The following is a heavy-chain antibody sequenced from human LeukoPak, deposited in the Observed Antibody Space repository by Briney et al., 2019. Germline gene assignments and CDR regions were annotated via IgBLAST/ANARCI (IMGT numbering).Heavy chain of an antibody. D-gene: IGHD6-19*01. CDR1: GYTFADYY. J-gene: IGHJ5*02. Sequence: ASVKVSCKASGYTFADYYIHWVRQAPGQGLEWMGWMNPNSGNTGYAQKFQGRVTITRNTSISTAYMELSSLRSEDTAVYYCARTLGAVAGTPYSDWFDPWGQGTLVTVSS. CDR3: ARTLGAVAGTPYSDWFDP. CDR2: MNPNSGNT. V-gene: IGHV1-8*03.